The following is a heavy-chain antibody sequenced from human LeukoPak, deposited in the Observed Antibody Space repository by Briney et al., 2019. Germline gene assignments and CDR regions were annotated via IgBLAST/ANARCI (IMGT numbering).Heavy chain of an antibody. V-gene: IGHV3-74*03. D-gene: IGHD6-13*01. CDR2: IYSDGSST. CDR1: GFTFSSSW. Sequence: PGGSLRLSCAASGFTFSSSWMQWVRQAPGKGLVWVSRIYSDGSSTTYAGSVKGRFTISRDNANNTLYLQMDSLGAEDTALYYCARGGSTWLDYWGQGALVTVSS. CDR3: ARGGSTWLDY. J-gene: IGHJ4*02.